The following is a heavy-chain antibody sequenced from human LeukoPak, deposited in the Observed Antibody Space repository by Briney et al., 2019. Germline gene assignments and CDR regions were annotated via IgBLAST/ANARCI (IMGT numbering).Heavy chain of an antibody. CDR3: ARLRFIAALDS. V-gene: IGHV3-74*01. CDR1: GFTFSSYW. CDR2: INDDGSST. D-gene: IGHD6-13*01. Sequence: GGSLRLSCAASGFTFSSYWMHWVRQAPGKGLVWVSRINDDGSSTNYADSVKGRFTISRDNAKNTLYLQMNSLRADDTAVYYCARLRFIAALDSWGQGTLVTVSS. J-gene: IGHJ5*01.